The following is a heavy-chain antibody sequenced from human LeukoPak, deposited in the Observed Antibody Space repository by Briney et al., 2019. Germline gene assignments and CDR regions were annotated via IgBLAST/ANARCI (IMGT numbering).Heavy chain of an antibody. CDR3: ARHGVGWYFDY. D-gene: IGHD2-8*01. Sequence: SETLSLTCSVSDDSISSYYWSWVRQPPGKGLEWIGYIYYSGNTNYNPSLKSRVTISVDTSKDQFSLRLSSVTAADTAVYYCARHGVGWYFDYWGQGTLVTVSS. CDR1: DDSISSYY. J-gene: IGHJ4*02. CDR2: IYYSGNT. V-gene: IGHV4-59*08.